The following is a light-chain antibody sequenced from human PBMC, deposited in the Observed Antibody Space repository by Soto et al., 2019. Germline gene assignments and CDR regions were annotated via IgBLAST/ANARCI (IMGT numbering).Light chain of an antibody. Sequence: DIQMTQSPSSLSASVGDRVTITCRASQSISSYLNWYQQKPGKAPKLLIYAASSLQSGVPSRFSGSESGTDFTLTISSLQPEDFATYYCQQSLSTSPFTFGPGTKVDIK. V-gene: IGKV1-39*01. CDR2: AAS. CDR1: QSISSY. CDR3: QQSLSTSPFT. J-gene: IGKJ3*01.